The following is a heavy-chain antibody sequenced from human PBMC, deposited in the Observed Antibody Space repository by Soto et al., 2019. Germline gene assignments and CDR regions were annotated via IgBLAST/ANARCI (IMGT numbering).Heavy chain of an antibody. Sequence: GGSLRLSCAASGFAFSNYEMNWVSQAPGKGLEWVSYISLSGSTIYYADSVKGRFTISRDDAKNSLYLQMDSLRADDTAVYYCARESFSASPNFFDYWGQGTLGTVSS. CDR2: ISLSGSTI. CDR3: ARESFSASPNFFDY. CDR1: GFAFSNYE. J-gene: IGHJ4*02. V-gene: IGHV3-48*03. D-gene: IGHD3-3*02.